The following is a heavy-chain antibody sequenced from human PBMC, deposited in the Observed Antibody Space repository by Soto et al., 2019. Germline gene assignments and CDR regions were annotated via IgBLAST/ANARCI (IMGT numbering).Heavy chain of an antibody. D-gene: IGHD3-16*01. J-gene: IGHJ4*02. CDR3: ARTAPMDAGDKYYYDF. V-gene: IGHV1-69*13. CDR2: IIPFFGTA. CDR1: GGTFSTFG. Sequence: ASVKVSCKTSGGTFSTFGIRWVRQAPGQGLEWMGGIIPFFGTAEYSQKFEDRTTITADESTNTVYMDLRSLTSEDTAIYYCARTAPMDAGDKYYYDFWGQGALVTVYS.